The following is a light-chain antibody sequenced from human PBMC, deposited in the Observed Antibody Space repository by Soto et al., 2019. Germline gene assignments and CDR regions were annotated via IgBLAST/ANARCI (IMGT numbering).Light chain of an antibody. CDR1: SSDVGAYKF. Sequence: QSARTQPRSVSGSPGQSVTISCTGTSSDVGAYKFVSWYQQHPGKAPKFMIYDVSKRPSGVPDRFSGSKSGNTASLTISGLQAEDEADYYCCSYAGRYTYVFGSGTKVTVL. J-gene: IGLJ1*01. CDR3: CSYAGRYTYV. CDR2: DVS. V-gene: IGLV2-11*01.